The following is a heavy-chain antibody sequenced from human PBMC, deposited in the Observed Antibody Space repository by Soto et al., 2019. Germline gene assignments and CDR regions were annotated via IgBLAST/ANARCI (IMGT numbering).Heavy chain of an antibody. CDR3: ARDPLGYSYGYYYGMDV. J-gene: IGHJ6*02. D-gene: IGHD5-18*01. Sequence: GGSLRLSCAASGFTFSSNSMNWVRQAPGKGLEWVSYISSSSSTIYYADSVKGRFTISRDNAKNSLYLQMNSLRDEDTAVYYCARDPLGYSYGYYYGMDVWGQGTTVTVSS. CDR2: ISSSSSTI. CDR1: GFTFSSNS. V-gene: IGHV3-48*02.